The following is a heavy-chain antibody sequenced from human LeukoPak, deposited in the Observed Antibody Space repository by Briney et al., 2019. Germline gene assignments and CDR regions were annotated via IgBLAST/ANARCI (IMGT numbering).Heavy chain of an antibody. J-gene: IGHJ4*02. V-gene: IGHV1-46*01. CDR3: ARSGFWSGYYNVPSPPSY. CDR2: INPGGGSR. CDR1: GYTFTSYY. D-gene: IGHD3-3*01. Sequence: ASVKVSCKASGYTFTSYYMHWVRQAPGQGLEWMGIINPGGGSRTYAQKLQGRVTMTGDTSTSTVYMELSSLRSEDTVVYYCARSGFWSGYYNVPSPPSYWGQGTLVTVSS.